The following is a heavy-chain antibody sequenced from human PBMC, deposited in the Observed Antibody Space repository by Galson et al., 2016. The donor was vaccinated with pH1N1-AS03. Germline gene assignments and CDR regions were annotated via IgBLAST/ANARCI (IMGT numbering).Heavy chain of an antibody. CDR1: GFTISNFG. J-gene: IGHJ1*01. Sequence: SLRLSCAASGFTISNFGMLWVRQAPGQGLEWAAIISFDGTNKYYADSVKGRFSISRDNSKNTLFLQMSALRAEDTAVYYWANDFNYDFWSGYSFYWGQGALVPVTS. CDR3: ANDFNYDFWSGYSFY. V-gene: IGHV3-30*18. D-gene: IGHD3/OR15-3a*01. CDR2: ISFDGTNK.